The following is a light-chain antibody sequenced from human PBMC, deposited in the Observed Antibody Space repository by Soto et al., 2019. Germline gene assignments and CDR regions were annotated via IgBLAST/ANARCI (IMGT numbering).Light chain of an antibody. J-gene: IGLJ2*01. CDR2: ANN. CDR1: RYDIGAGYD. CDR3: QSYDSSLSVVL. V-gene: IGLV1-40*01. Sequence: QPVLTQSPSVSGAPGQRVTISCTGTRYDIGAGYDVHWYQQLPGTAPKLLIYANNNRPSGVPDRFSGSKSGTSASLAITGLQAEDEADYYCQSYDSSLSVVLFGGGTKVTVL.